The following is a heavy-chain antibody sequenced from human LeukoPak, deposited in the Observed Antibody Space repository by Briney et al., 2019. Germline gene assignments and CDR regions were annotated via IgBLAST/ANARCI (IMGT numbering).Heavy chain of an antibody. D-gene: IGHD3-22*01. J-gene: IGHJ5*02. CDR2: MNPNSGNT. Sequence: ASVKVSCKASGYTFTSYDINWVRQATGQGLEWMGWMNPNSGNTGYAQKFQGRVTMTRNTSISTAYMELSSLRSEDTAVYYCASGLYYYDSSGYYYAHWFDPWGQGTLVTVSS. CDR1: GYTFTSYD. CDR3: ASGLYYYDSSGYYYAHWFDP. V-gene: IGHV1-8*02.